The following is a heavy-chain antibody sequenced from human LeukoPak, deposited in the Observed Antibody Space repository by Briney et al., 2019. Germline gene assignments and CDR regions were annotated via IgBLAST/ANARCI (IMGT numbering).Heavy chain of an antibody. Sequence: GGSLRLSCAASGFTFSDYYMSWIRQAPGKGLEWVSYISSSGSTIYYADSVKGRFTISRDNAKNSLYLQMHSLRAEDTAVYYCARDSISGSYEDYWGQGTLVTVSS. CDR1: GFTFSDYY. V-gene: IGHV3-11*01. CDR3: ARDSISGSYEDY. D-gene: IGHD1-26*01. J-gene: IGHJ4*02. CDR2: ISSSGSTI.